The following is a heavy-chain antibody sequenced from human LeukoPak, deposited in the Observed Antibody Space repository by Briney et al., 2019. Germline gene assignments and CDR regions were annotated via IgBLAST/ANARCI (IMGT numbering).Heavy chain of an antibody. Sequence: SETLSLTCTVSGGSISSSSYYWGWIRQPPGKGLECIGSIYYSGSTYYNPSLKSRVTISVDTSKDQFSLKLSSVTAADTAVYYCARARRVTSSSGYCYYYMDVWGKGTTVTISS. D-gene: IGHD6-6*01. CDR2: IYYSGST. V-gene: IGHV4-39*07. J-gene: IGHJ6*03. CDR1: GGSISSSSYY. CDR3: ARARRVTSSSGYCYYYMDV.